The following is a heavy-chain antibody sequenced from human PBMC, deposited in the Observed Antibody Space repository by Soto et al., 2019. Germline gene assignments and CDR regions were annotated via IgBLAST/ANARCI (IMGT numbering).Heavy chain of an antibody. J-gene: IGHJ4*02. CDR3: ARFSPAPNTPFDY. V-gene: IGHV4-59*08. CDR1: GGSISSYY. Sequence: PSETLSLTCTVSGGSISSYYWSWIRQPPGKGLEWIGYIYYSGSTNYNPSLKSRVTISVDTSKNQFSLKLSSVTAADTAVYYCARFSPAPNTPFDYWGQGTLVPSPQ. D-gene: IGHD2-15*01. CDR2: IYYSGST.